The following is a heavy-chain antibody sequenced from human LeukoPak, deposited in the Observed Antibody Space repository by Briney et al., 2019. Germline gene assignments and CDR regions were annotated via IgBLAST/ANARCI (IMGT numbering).Heavy chain of an antibody. D-gene: IGHD5-12*01. V-gene: IGHV4-4*02. CDR3: WHSGYESGLDY. Sequence: SETLSLTCGVSGVSITSGNWWSWVRQPPGKGLEWIGEIYHSGSINYNPSLKSRVTISVDKSKNQFSLKLNSVTAADTAVYYCWHSGYESGLDYWGQGALVTVSS. J-gene: IGHJ4*02. CDR2: IYHSGSI. CDR1: GVSITSGNW.